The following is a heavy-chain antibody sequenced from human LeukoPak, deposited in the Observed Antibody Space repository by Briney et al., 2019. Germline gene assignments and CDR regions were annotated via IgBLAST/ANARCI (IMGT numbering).Heavy chain of an antibody. Sequence: GGSLRLSCAASGFTFSSYAMSWVRQAPGKGLEWVAFIRYDESDEYYTDSVKGRFTISRDNSKNTLYLQMNSLRAEDTAVYYCARDGIATNDYWGQGILVTVSS. CDR1: GFTFSSYA. CDR3: ARDGIATNDY. CDR2: IRYDESDE. J-gene: IGHJ4*02. D-gene: IGHD5-24*01. V-gene: IGHV3-30*02.